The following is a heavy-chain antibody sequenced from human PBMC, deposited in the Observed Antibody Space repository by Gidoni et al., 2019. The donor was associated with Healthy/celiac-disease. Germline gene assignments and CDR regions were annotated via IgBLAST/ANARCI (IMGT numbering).Heavy chain of an antibody. CDR3: ARGYSSSSGDYYYGMDV. V-gene: IGHV1-69*01. CDR1: GGTFSSYA. J-gene: IGHJ6*02. D-gene: IGHD6-6*01. Sequence: QVQLVQSGAEVKKPGSSVKVSCKASGGTFSSYAISWVRQAPGHGLEWMGGIFPIFGTASYAQKFQGRVTITADESTSTAYMELSSLRSEDAAVYYCARGYSSSSGDYYYGMDVWGQGTTVTVSS. CDR2: IFPIFGTA.